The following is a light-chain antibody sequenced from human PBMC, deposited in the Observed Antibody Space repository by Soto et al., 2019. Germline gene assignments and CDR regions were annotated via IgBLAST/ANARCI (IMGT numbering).Light chain of an antibody. CDR1: QSLSSY. Sequence: EIVLTQSPATLSLSPGERATLSCRASQSLSSYLAWYQQKPGQAPRLLIYDASNRATGIPARFSGSGSGTDFTLTISSLEPEDFAVYYCQQRSNWLTFSGGTKVDIK. CDR2: DAS. J-gene: IGKJ4*01. V-gene: IGKV3-11*01. CDR3: QQRSNWLT.